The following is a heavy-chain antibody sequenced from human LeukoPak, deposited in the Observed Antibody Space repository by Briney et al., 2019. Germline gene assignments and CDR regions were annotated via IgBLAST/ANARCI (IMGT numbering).Heavy chain of an antibody. D-gene: IGHD3-10*02. V-gene: IGHV3-74*01. CDR3: ANGLAGYYVSSS. CDR2: INSDGSST. J-gene: IGHJ4*02. Sequence: GGSLRLSCAASGFTFSNYWMHWARQAPGKGLVWVSRINSDGSSTTYADSLKGRFTISRDNSKNTLYLQMNSLRVEDTAVYYCANGLAGYYVSSSWGQGTLVTVSS. CDR1: GFTFSNYW.